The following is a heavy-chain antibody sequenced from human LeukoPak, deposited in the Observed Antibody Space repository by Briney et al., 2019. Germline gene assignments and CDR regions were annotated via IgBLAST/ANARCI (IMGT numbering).Heavy chain of an antibody. CDR2: IYYSGST. D-gene: IGHD3-10*02. Sequence: PSETLSLTCTVSGGSISSHYWSWIRQPPGKGLEWIGYIYYSGSTNYNPSLKSRVTISVDTSKNQFSLKLSSVTAADTAVYYCARVVRGGLYYYYYYMDVWGKGTTVTVSS. CDR3: ARVVRGGLYYYYYYMDV. CDR1: GGSISSHY. V-gene: IGHV4-59*11. J-gene: IGHJ6*03.